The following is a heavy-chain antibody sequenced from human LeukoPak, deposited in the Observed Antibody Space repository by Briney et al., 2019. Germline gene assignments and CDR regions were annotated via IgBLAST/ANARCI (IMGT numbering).Heavy chain of an antibody. J-gene: IGHJ4*02. D-gene: IGHD2-15*01. CDR3: ASPEVGY. V-gene: IGHV1-46*03. CDR2: INPSGGST. Sequence: ASVKVSCKASGYTFTNPYIHWVRQAPGQGLEWMGIINPSGGSTNYAQKFQGRVTITRDTSTSTVYMELYSLRSEDTAVYYCASPEVGYWGQGTLVTVSS. CDR1: GYTFTNPY.